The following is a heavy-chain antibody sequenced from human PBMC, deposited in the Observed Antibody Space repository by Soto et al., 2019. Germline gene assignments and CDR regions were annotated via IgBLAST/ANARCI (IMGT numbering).Heavy chain of an antibody. CDR1: GFTFRSHG. Sequence: GGSLRLSCAASGFTFRSHGMHWVRQAPGKGLEWVAVIWFNGENEYYADSVKGRFTISRDNSKNTLYLQMNGLRAEDTAVYYCARDRVQAGIVYYFDYWGQGTLVTVSS. CDR3: ARDRVQAGIVYYFDY. V-gene: IGHV3-33*01. D-gene: IGHD1-26*01. CDR2: IWFNGENE. J-gene: IGHJ4*02.